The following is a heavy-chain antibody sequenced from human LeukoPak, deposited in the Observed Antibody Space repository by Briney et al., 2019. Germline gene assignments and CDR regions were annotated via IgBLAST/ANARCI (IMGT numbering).Heavy chain of an antibody. CDR2: ISCSGGST. V-gene: IGHV3-23*01. CDR1: GFTFSSYA. J-gene: IGHJ3*02. D-gene: IGHD1-26*01. CDR3: AKDLGKWELLSAFDT. Sequence: GGSLRLSCAASGFTFSSYAMSWVRQAPGKGLEGVSAISCSGGSTYYADSVKGRFTISRDNSKNTLYLQMNSLRAEDTAVYYCAKDLGKWELLSAFDTWGQGTMVTVSS.